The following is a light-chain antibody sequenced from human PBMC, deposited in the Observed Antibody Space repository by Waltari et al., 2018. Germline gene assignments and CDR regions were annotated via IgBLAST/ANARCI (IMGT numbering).Light chain of an antibody. CDR1: SSDVGGYNY. CDR2: DVS. Sequence: QSALTQPASVSGSPGQSITISCTGTSSDVGGYNYVSWYQQHPGKAPKLMIYDVSKRPSGVSNRFSGSKSGNTASLTISGLQAEDEADYYCSSFEVFGTGTKVTVL. V-gene: IGLV2-14*01. J-gene: IGLJ1*01. CDR3: SSFEV.